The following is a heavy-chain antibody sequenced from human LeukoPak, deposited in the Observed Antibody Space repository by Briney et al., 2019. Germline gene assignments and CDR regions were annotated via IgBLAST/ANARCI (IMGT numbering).Heavy chain of an antibody. CDR2: ISLSNGDT. D-gene: IGHD2-21*02. CDR1: GSNFDKAD. J-gene: IGHJ5*02. Sequence: ASVKVSCKASGSNFDKADLTWLGQAPGQGLEWMGWISLSNGDTKYAQKFQGRVTLTTDTSTSTAYMELTNLRSDDTAVYYCAIDVAVTTKLDWFDPWGQGTLVTVSS. V-gene: IGHV1-18*01. CDR3: AIDVAVTTKLDWFDP.